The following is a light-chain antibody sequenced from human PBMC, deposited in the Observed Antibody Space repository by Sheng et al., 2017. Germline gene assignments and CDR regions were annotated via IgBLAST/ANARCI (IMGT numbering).Light chain of an antibody. V-gene: IGKV1-39*01. Sequence: DIQMTQSPSSLSASVGDRVTITCRASQSISTFLNWYQFKPGKVPKLLIYAASSLQSGVPSRFSGSGSGTDFTLTISNLQPEDFATYYCQQNYRTPGTFGHGTRRWKSN. CDR1: QSISTF. CDR2: AAS. J-gene: IGKJ1*01. CDR3: QQNYRTPGT.